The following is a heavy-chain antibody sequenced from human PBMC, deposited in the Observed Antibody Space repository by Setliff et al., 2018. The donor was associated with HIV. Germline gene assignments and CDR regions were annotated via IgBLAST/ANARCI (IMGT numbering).Heavy chain of an antibody. CDR1: GYTFTSYD. Sequence: ASVKVSCKASGYTFTSYDISWVRQATGQGLEWMGWMNPRSGNTGYGQKFQGRVTMTRDTATTTAYMELSSLTSDDTAVYYCARVRTYSDFYYPAPIPSYYFDFWGQGTLVTVSS. V-gene: IGHV1-8*01. CDR3: ARVRTYSDFYYPAPIPSYYFDF. D-gene: IGHD1-26*01. CDR2: MNPRSGNT. J-gene: IGHJ4*02.